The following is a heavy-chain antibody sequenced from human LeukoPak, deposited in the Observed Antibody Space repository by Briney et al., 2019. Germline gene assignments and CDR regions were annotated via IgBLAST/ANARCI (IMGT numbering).Heavy chain of an antibody. CDR3: ARDSYYYDSSGYYLFDY. CDR1: GGSISSGSYY. J-gene: IGHJ4*02. V-gene: IGHV4-61*02. Sequence: SETLSLTCTVSGGSISSGSYYWSWIRQPAGKGLEWIGRIYTSGSTNYNPSLKSRVTISVDTSKNQFSLKLSSVTAADTDVYYCARDSYYYDSSGYYLFDYWGQGTLVTVSS. D-gene: IGHD3-22*01. CDR2: IYTSGST.